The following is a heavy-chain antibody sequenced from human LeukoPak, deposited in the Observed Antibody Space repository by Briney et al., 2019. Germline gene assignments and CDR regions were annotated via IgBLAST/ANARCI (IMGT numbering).Heavy chain of an antibody. CDR3: ARYTIFGVVITDAFDI. CDR1: GGSISSGSYY. J-gene: IGHJ3*02. V-gene: IGHV4-61*02. D-gene: IGHD3-3*01. Sequence: SETLSLTCTVSGGSISSGSYYWSWIRQPAGKGLEWIGRIYTSGSTNYNPSLKSRVTISVDTSENQFSLKLGSVTAADTAVYYCARYTIFGVVITDAFDIWGQGTMVTVSS. CDR2: IYTSGST.